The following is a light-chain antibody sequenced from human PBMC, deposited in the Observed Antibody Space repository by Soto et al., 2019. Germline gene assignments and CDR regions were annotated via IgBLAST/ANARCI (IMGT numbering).Light chain of an antibody. CDR2: LNSDGSH. CDR1: SGHSSYA. V-gene: IGLV4-69*01. J-gene: IGLJ3*02. Sequence: QPVLTQSPSASASLGASVKLTCTLSSGHSSYAIAWHQQQPEKGPRYLMKLNSDGSHSKGDGIPNRFSGSSSGAERYLTIFSLQTEDEADYYSQTWGTGLLVFGGGTKLTVL. CDR3: QTWGTGLLV.